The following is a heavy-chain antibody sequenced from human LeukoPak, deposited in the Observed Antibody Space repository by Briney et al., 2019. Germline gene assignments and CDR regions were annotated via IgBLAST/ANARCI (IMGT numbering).Heavy chain of an antibody. D-gene: IGHD3-22*01. CDR2: VSKSGRT. CDR1: GGSIRNYY. J-gene: IGHJ4*02. CDR3: ASRAYYDSSGLDY. V-gene: IGHV4-59*08. Sequence: PSETLSLTCSVSGGSIRNYYWTWIRQPPGKGLEWIGHVSKSGRTKYNPSLKSRVTISIDTSKKHFSLKLSSVTAADTAVYYCASRAYYDSSGLDYRGQGILVTVSS.